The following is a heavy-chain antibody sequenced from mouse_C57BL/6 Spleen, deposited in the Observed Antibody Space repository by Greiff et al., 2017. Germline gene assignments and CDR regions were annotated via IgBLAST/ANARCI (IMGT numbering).Heavy chain of an antibody. J-gene: IGHJ3*01. CDR2: IYPGSGST. Sequence: VQLQQPGAELVKPGASVKMSCKASGYTFTSSWITWVKQRPGQGLAWIGDIYPGSGSTNYNEKFKSKATLTVDTSSSTAYMQLSSLTSEDSAVYYCARNLYDYAWFAYWGQGTLVTVSA. CDR3: ARNLYDYAWFAY. V-gene: IGHV1-55*01. D-gene: IGHD2-4*01. CDR1: GYTFTSSW.